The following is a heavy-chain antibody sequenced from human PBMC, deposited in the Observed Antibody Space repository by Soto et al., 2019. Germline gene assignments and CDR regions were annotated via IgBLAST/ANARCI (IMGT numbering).Heavy chain of an antibody. Sequence: EVQLVESGGGLVQPGGSLRLSCAASGFTVSSNYMSWVRQAPGKGLEWVSVIYSGGSTYYADYVKGRLTISRDNSNNTPYLQITRLRDENTAVYYCARDRIPKGLDGWGQGTTVTVSS. J-gene: IGHJ6*02. CDR3: ARDRIPKGLDG. V-gene: IGHV3-66*01. CDR2: IYSGGST. CDR1: GFTVSSNY.